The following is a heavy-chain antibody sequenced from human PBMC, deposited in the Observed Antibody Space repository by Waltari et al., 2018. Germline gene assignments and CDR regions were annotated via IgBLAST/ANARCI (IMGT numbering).Heavy chain of an antibody. CDR3: ATYIGASIGTAAFDV. J-gene: IGHJ3*01. D-gene: IGHD5-12*01. Sequence: QLQLQESGPGLGKPSETLSLTCIVSGGSITSNRHYWAWIRQPPGQGLEWIGTMSYNGATVSSPSLKSRVTVARDTSKNHLSLKLGSVTAADTAVYYCATYIGASIGTAAFDVWGQGTMVTVSS. V-gene: IGHV4-39*02. CDR1: GGSITSNRHY. CDR2: MSYNGAT.